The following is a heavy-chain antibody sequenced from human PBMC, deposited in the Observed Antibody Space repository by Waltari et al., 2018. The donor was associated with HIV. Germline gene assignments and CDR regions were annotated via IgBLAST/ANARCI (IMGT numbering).Heavy chain of an antibody. J-gene: IGHJ3*01. CDR2: IYWDDDK. D-gene: IGHD1-26*01. V-gene: IGHV2-5*02. CDR3: AHRPDSGSYYVYALDF. Sequence: QITLRESGPTLVKPTQTLTLTCTFSGFSLTASGVGVGWIHQPPGKALEWLALIYWDDDKRYSPSLKSRLTITKDTSKNQVVLTMTNMDPVDTATYYRAHRPDSGSYYVYALDFWGQGTMVTVSS. CDR1: GFSLTASGVG.